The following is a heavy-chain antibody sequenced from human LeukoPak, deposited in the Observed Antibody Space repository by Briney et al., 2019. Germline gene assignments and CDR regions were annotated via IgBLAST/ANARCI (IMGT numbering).Heavy chain of an antibody. V-gene: IGHV3-7*05. CDR3: ARVGSTCDH. CDR2: IKKDGSEK. Sequence: GGSLRLSCAASGFSFSTYWMSWVRQAPGKGLEWVANIKKDGSEKYYVDSVKGRFTISRDNAKSSLYLQMNSLRAEDTAVCYCARVGSTCDHWGQGTLVTVSS. CDR1: GFSFSTYW. J-gene: IGHJ4*02. D-gene: IGHD2-15*01.